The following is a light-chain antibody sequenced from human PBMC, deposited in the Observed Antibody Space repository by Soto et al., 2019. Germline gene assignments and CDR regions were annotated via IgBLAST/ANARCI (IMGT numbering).Light chain of an antibody. Sequence: EIVLTQSPATLSLSPGERATLSCRASQSVSSYLAWYQQKPGQAPRLLIYDASNRATGIPARFSGSGSGTDFTLTISSLEPEDFAVYYCQQYATSPTFGQGTRLEIK. CDR2: DAS. CDR3: QQYATSPT. V-gene: IGKV3-11*01. J-gene: IGKJ5*01. CDR1: QSVSSY.